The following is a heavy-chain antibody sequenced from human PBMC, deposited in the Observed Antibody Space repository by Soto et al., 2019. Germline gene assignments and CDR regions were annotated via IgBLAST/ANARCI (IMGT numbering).Heavy chain of an antibody. CDR3: ARAIASYESDYYYYYGMDV. J-gene: IGHJ6*02. Sequence: VGSLRLSCAASGFTFSSYAMHWVRQAPGKGLEWVAVISYDGSNKYYADSVKGRFTISRDNSKNTLYLQMNSLRAEDTAVYYCARAIASYESDYYYYYGMDVWGQGTTVTVSS. D-gene: IGHD1-26*01. CDR1: GFTFSSYA. V-gene: IGHV3-30-3*01. CDR2: ISYDGSNK.